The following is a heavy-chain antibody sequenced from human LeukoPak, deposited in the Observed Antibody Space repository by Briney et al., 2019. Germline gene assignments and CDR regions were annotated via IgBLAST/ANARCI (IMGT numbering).Heavy chain of an antibody. CDR3: VKVPWFGELFPLDY. V-gene: IGHV3-30*18. CDR2: ISYDGRNK. CDR1: GFTFSSYG. J-gene: IGHJ4*02. Sequence: PGGSLRLSCAASGFTFSSYGMHWLRQAPGKGLEWVAVISYDGRNKYYADSVKGRFTISRDNSKNTLYLQMNSLRAEDTAVYYCVKVPWFGELFPLDYWGQGTLVTVSS. D-gene: IGHD3-10*01.